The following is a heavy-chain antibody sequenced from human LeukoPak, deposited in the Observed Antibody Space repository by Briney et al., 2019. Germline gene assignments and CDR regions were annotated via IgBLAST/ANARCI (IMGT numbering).Heavy chain of an antibody. V-gene: IGHV3-21*01. CDR3: VGGSDYMDV. D-gene: IGHD2-15*01. CDR2: ISSSSSYI. CDR1: GFTFSSYS. J-gene: IGHJ6*03. Sequence: GGSLRPSCAASGFTFSSYSMNWVRQAPGKGLEWVSSISSSSSYIYYADSAKGRFTISRDNAKNSLYLQMNSLRAEDTAVYYCVGGSDYMDVWGKGTTVTVSS.